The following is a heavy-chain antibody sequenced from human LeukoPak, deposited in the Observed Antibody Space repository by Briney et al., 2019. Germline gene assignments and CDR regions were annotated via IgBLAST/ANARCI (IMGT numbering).Heavy chain of an antibody. CDR1: GYSFTSYW. J-gene: IGHJ4*02. D-gene: IGHD6-13*01. CDR2: IYPGDSDT. CDR3: ARHDAAAPGWYFDY. Sequence: GEALKISCKGSGYSFTSYWIGWVRRMPGKGREGMGIIYPGDSDTRYSPSFQGQVTISADKSISTAYLQWSSLKASDTAMYYCARHDAAAPGWYFDYWGQGTLVTVSS. V-gene: IGHV5-51*01.